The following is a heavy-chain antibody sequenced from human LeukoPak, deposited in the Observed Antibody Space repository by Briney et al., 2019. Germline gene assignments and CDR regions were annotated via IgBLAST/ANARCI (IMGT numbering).Heavy chain of an antibody. CDR3: AKERVTMVRGVIPLGY. Sequence: GGSLRLSYAASGFTFSSYGMHWVRQAPGKGLEWVAFIRYDGSNKYYADSVKGRFTISRNNSKNTLYLQMNSLRAEDTAVYYCAKERVTMVRGVIPLGYWGQGTLVTVSS. V-gene: IGHV3-30*02. CDR1: GFTFSSYG. CDR2: IRYDGSNK. J-gene: IGHJ4*02. D-gene: IGHD3-10*01.